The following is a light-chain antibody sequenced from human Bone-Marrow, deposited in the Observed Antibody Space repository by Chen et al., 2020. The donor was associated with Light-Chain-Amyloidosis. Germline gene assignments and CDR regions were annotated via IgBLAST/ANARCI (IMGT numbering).Light chain of an antibody. V-gene: IGLV2-14*01. J-gene: IGLJ1*01. CDR1: SSDVGGDNH. CDR2: EVT. CDR3: SSYTITNTLV. Sequence: QSALTQRASVSGSPGQSITISCTGTSSDVGGDNHVSWYQQHTDKAPKLMIYEVTNRPSWVPERFSGYKSDNTASITISGIQTEDEADYFCSSYTITNTLVFGSGTRVTVL.